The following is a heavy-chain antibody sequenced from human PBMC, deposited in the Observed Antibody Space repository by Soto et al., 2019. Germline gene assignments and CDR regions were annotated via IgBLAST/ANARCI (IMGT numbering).Heavy chain of an antibody. CDR2: ISPYNSNT. V-gene: IGHV1-18*01. J-gene: IGHJ4*02. CDR3: ARGMLRGVNYYFDY. Sequence: GASVKVSCKASGYTLTNYPIGWVRQAPGQGLEWMGWISPYNSNTNYAQKLQGRVTMTTDTSTSTAYMEMRSLRSDDTAVYYCARGMLRGVNYYFDYWGQGTLVTVSS. CDR1: GYTLTNYP. D-gene: IGHD3-10*01.